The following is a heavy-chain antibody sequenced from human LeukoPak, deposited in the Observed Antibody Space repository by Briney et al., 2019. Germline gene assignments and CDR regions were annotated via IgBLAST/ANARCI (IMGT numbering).Heavy chain of an antibody. Sequence: KPSETLSLTCTVSGGSISSSSYYWGWIRQPPGKGLEWIGSIYYSGSTYYNPSLKSRVTISVDTSKNQFSLKLSSVTAADTAVYYCATDTMIVVRSIDYWGQGTLVTVSS. V-gene: IGHV4-39*01. CDR1: GGSISSSSYY. CDR3: ATDTMIVVRSIDY. J-gene: IGHJ4*02. D-gene: IGHD3-22*01. CDR2: IYYSGST.